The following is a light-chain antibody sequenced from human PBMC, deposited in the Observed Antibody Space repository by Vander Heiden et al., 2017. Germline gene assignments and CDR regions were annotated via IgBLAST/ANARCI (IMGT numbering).Light chain of an antibody. CDR3: QQDYNLPLG. Sequence: EIVMTQSPATLSLFPGERATLSCRASQSVSSSYLSWYQQKPGQAPRLLIYGASTRATGIPARFSGSGSGTDFTLTISSLQPEDFAVYYCQQDYNLPLGFGGGTKVEIK. CDR1: QSVSSSY. CDR2: GAS. J-gene: IGKJ4*01. V-gene: IGKV3D-7*01.